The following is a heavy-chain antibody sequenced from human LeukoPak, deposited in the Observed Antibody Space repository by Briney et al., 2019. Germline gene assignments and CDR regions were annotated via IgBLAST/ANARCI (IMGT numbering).Heavy chain of an antibody. CDR3: ARQSRETRSVYEYYFDY. CDR1: GFTFSDSY. D-gene: IGHD5/OR15-5a*01. J-gene: IGHJ4*02. Sequence: GGSLRLSCAASGFTFSDSYMGWIRQAPGKGLEWVSHISNDESTMYYAGSVKGRFTISRDNAKNSLCMQMNSVRDGDTAVYYCARQSRETRSVYEYYFDYWGQGALVTVSS. CDR2: ISNDESTM. V-gene: IGHV3-11*01.